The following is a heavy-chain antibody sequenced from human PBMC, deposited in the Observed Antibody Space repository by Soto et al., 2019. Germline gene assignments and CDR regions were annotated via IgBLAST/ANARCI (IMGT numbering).Heavy chain of an antibody. D-gene: IGHD5-12*01. CDR3: AKDGKRGYSGYDYYYMDV. CDR2: ISGSGGST. J-gene: IGHJ6*03. V-gene: IGHV3-23*01. Sequence: EVQLLESGGGLVQPGGSLRLSCAASGCTFSSYAMSWVRQAPGKGLEWVSAISGSGGSTYYADSVKGRFTISRDNSNNTLYLQMNSLRAEDTAVYYCAKDGKRGYSGYDYYYMDVWGKGTTVTVSS. CDR1: GCTFSSYA.